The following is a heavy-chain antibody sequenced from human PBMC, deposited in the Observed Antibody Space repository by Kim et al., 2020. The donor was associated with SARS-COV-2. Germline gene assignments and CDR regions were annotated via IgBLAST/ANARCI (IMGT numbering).Heavy chain of an antibody. CDR3: ARGPYCGGDCYPIS. D-gene: IGHD2-21*02. Sequence: GGSLRLSCAASGFTFSSYWMHRVRQAPGKGLVWVSHINSDGSSTSYADSVKGRFTISRDNAKNTLYLQMNSLRVEDTAVYYCARGPYCGGDCYPISWGQGTLVTVSS. CDR1: GFTFSSYW. V-gene: IGHV3-74*01. J-gene: IGHJ5*02. CDR2: INSDGSST.